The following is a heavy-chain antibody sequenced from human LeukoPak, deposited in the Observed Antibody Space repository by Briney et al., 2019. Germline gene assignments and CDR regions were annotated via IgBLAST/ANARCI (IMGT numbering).Heavy chain of an antibody. CDR1: GFTFSSYA. J-gene: IGHJ4*02. CDR3: ARSWVTGYGTVLDY. D-gene: IGHD2-21*02. CDR2: IYPGDSDT. Sequence: PGGSLRLSCAASGFTFSSYAMSWVRQMPGKGLEWMGIIYPGDSDTRYGPSFQGQVTISADKSISTAYLQWSSLKASDTAMYYCARSWVTGYGTVLDYWGQGTLVTVSS. V-gene: IGHV5-51*01.